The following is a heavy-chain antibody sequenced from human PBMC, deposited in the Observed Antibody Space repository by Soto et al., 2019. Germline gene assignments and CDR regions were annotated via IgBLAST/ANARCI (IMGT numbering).Heavy chain of an antibody. CDR2: INHSGST. CDR3: ARAGRSSSKKVFDY. CDR1: GGSFSGYY. D-gene: IGHD6-6*01. J-gene: IGHJ4*02. Sequence: SETLSLTCAVYGGSFSGYYWSWIRQPPGKGLEWIGEINHSGSTNYNPSLKSRVTISIDTSQNQFSLKLSSVTAADTAVYYCARAGRSSSKKVFDYWGQGTLVTVSS. V-gene: IGHV4-34*01.